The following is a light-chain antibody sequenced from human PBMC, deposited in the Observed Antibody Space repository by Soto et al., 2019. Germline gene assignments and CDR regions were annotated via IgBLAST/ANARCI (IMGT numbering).Light chain of an antibody. J-gene: IGKJ4*01. CDR3: QQYNSWPPLT. CDR2: GAS. CDR1: QSVSSN. Sequence: EIVMTQSPATLSVSPGERATLSCRASQSVSSNLAWYQQKPGQAPRLLIYGASTRATGIPARFSGSGSGTEFTVTMSSLQSEDLAVYYCQQYNSWPPLTFGGGTKVEIK. V-gene: IGKV3-15*01.